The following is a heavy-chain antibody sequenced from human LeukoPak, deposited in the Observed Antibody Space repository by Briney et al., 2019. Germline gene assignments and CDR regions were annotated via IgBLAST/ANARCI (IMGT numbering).Heavy chain of an antibody. Sequence: PSETLSLTCTVSGGSISSYYWGWLRQPPGKGLEWIGSIRYSGSTYCTPSLKRRVTMSVDTSKNQFSLRLSSVTAADTAVYYCARHHYYGSGSYRSWFDPWGQGTLVTVSS. CDR3: ARHHYYGSGSYRSWFDP. D-gene: IGHD3-10*01. V-gene: IGHV4-39*01. CDR2: IRYSGST. J-gene: IGHJ5*02. CDR1: GGSISSYY.